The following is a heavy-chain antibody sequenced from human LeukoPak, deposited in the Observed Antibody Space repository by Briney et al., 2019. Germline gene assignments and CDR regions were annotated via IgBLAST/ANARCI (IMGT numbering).Heavy chain of an antibody. CDR2: ISSSGSTI. J-gene: IGHJ5*02. CDR1: GFTFSDYY. V-gene: IGHV3-11*01. CDR3: ARDTPYYDILTGYYNNWFDP. D-gene: IGHD3-9*01. Sequence: GGSLRLSCAASGFTFSDYYMSWIRQAPGKGLEWVSYISSSGSTIYYADSVKGRFTISRDNAKNSLYLQMNSLRAEDTAVYYCARDTPYYDILTGYYNNWFDPWGQGTLVTVSS.